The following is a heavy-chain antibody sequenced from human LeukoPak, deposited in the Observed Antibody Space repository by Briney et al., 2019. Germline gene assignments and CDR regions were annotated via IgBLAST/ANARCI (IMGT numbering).Heavy chain of an antibody. D-gene: IGHD5-18*01. CDR3: ARGQNGYSYGQYFDY. J-gene: IGHJ4*02. V-gene: IGHV3-64*01. CDR2: ISSNGGST. CDR1: GFTFSSYA. Sequence: QTGGSLRLSCAASGFTFSSYAMHWVRQAPGKGLEYVSAISSNGGSTYYATSVKGRSTISRDNPTNTLYLQMGSLRDEDMAVYYCARGQNGYSYGQYFDYWGQGTLVTVSS.